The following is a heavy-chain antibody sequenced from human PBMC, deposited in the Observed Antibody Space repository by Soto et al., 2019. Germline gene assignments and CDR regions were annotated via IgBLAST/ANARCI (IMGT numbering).Heavy chain of an antibody. V-gene: IGHV3-21*01. Sequence: EVQLVESGGGLVQPGGSLRLSCAASGFTFSSYSMNWVRQAPGKGLEWVSSISSSSSYIYYADSVKGRFTISRDNAKNSLYLQMNSLRAEDTAVYYCAREGSYYDRRGYFDYWGQGTLVTVSS. CDR3: AREGSYYDRRGYFDY. CDR2: ISSSSSYI. J-gene: IGHJ4*02. D-gene: IGHD3-22*01. CDR1: GFTFSSYS.